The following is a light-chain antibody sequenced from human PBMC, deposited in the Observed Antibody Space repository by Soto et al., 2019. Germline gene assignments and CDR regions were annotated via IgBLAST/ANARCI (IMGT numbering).Light chain of an antibody. CDR2: GAS. Sequence: EIVMTQSPATLSVSPGERATLSCRASQSVSSNLAWYQQKPGQAPRLLIYGASTRATGIPARFSGSGSGTEFTLTISRLHSEDVAVYYYQQYNSWPYTFGQGTKLEIK. CDR3: QQYNSWPYT. J-gene: IGKJ2*01. V-gene: IGKV3-15*01. CDR1: QSVSSN.